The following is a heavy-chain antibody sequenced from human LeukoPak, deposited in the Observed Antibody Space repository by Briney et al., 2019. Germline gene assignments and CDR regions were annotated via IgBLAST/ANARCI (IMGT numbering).Heavy chain of an antibody. CDR1: GGSISSGGYY. D-gene: IGHD6-13*01. CDR3: ASGGPSSSLYQGDY. Sequence: SQTLSLTCTVSGGSISSGGYYWSWIRQHPGKGLEWTGYIYYSGSTYYNPSLKSRVTISVDTSKNQFSLKLSSVTAADTAVYYCASGGPSSSLYQGDYWGQGTLVTVSS. CDR2: IYYSGST. V-gene: IGHV4-31*03. J-gene: IGHJ4*02.